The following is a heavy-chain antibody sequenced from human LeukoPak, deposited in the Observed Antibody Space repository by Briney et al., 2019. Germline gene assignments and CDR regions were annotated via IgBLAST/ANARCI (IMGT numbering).Heavy chain of an antibody. CDR2: INHSGST. J-gene: IGHJ5*02. D-gene: IGHD6-19*01. CDR1: GGSFSGYY. V-gene: IGHV4-34*01. CDR3: ARTLRGQWLVYSWFDP. Sequence: PSETLSLTCAVYGGSFSGYYWSWIRQPPGKGLEWIGEINHSGSTNYNPSLKSRVTISVDTSKNQFSLKLSSVTAADTAVYYCARTLRGQWLVYSWFDPWGQGTLVTVSS.